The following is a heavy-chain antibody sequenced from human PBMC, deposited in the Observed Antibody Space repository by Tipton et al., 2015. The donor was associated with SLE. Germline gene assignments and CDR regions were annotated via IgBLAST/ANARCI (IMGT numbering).Heavy chain of an antibody. CDR2: IYYSGST. D-gene: IGHD3-10*01. V-gene: IGHV4-39*07. J-gene: IGHJ3*02. CDR1: GGSISSSSYY. CDR3: ARATLLTQRITMADAFDI. Sequence: TLSLTCTVSGGSISSSSYYWGWIRQPPGKGLEWIGSIYYSGSTYYNPSLKSRVTISVDTSKNQFSLKLRSVTAADTAVYYCARATLLTQRITMADAFDIWGQGTMVTVSS.